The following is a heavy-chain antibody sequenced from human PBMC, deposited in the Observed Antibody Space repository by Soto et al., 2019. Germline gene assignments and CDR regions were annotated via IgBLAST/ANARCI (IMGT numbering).Heavy chain of an antibody. CDR1: GFTFSNAW. CDR2: IKSKTDGGTT. D-gene: IGHD1-26*01. J-gene: IGHJ6*02. CDR3: TTDPRIVGGIGYYYGMDV. V-gene: IGHV3-15*01. Sequence: GGSLRLSCAASGFTFSNAWMSWVRQAPGKGLEWVGRIKSKTDGGTTDYAAPVKGRFTISRDDSKNTLYLQMNSLKTEDTAVYYCTTDPRIVGGIGYYYGMDVWGQGTTVTVSS.